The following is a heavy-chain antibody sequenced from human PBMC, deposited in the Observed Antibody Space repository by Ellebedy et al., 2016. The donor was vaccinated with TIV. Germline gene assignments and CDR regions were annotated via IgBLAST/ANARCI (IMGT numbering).Heavy chain of an antibody. CDR2: IAHTGST. CDR1: GGSFSGYY. J-gene: IGHJ4*02. Sequence: SETLSLXXAVYGGSFSGYYWSWIRQPPGKGLEWIGEIAHTGSTNCNPSLKSRVTISVDTSKNQFSLKVRSVTAADTAVYYCARGTVALQRLEYFDSWGRGSLVTVSS. CDR3: ARGTVALQRLEYFDS. V-gene: IGHV4-34*01. D-gene: IGHD6-19*01.